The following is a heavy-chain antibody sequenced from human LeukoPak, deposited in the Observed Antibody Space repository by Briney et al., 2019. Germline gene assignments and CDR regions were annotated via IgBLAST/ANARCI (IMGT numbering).Heavy chain of an antibody. J-gene: IGHJ3*02. CDR2: ISGSGATR. Sequence: GGSLRLSCVASGFTFSNYAMSWVRQAPGKGLEWVSGISGSGATRYYADSVKGRFTISRDNPKNTLYLQMNSLRAEDTAVYYCAKDTRDGDDGPGAFDIWGQGTMVTVSS. CDR3: AKDTRDGDDGPGAFDI. V-gene: IGHV3-23*01. CDR1: GFTFSNYA. D-gene: IGHD4-17*01.